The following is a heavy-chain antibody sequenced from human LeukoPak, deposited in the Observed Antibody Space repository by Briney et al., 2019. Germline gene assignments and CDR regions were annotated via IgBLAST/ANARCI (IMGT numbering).Heavy chain of an antibody. J-gene: IGHJ4*02. CDR3: ARLVSSGLSTKN. Sequence: GGSLRLSCAASGFTFSDYYMSWIRQAPGKGLEWVSYISGSGSTIYYADSVKGRFTISRDNAKNSLYLQMNSLRAEDTAVYYCARLVSSGLSTKNWGQGTLVTVSS. D-gene: IGHD3-22*01. V-gene: IGHV3-11*01. CDR1: GFTFSDYY. CDR2: ISGSGSTI.